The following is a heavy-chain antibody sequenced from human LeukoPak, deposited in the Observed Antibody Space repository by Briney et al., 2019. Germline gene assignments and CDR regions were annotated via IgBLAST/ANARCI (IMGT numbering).Heavy chain of an antibody. CDR3: AKDTHSGYALYFDFDY. D-gene: IGHD5-12*01. CDR2: ISGDGGST. V-gene: IGHV3-43*02. J-gene: IGHJ4*02. Sequence: GGSLRLSCAASGFTFSSYWMHWVRQAPGKGLEWVSLISGDGGSTYYADSVKGRFTISRDNSKNSLYLQMNSLRTEDTALYYCAKDTHSGYALYFDFDYRGQGTLVTVAS. CDR1: GFTFSSYW.